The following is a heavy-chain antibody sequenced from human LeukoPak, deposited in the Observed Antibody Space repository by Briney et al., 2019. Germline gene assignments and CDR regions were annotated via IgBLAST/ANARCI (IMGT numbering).Heavy chain of an antibody. D-gene: IGHD3-10*01. CDR3: ARAKPKNMVRGLIMRRESRYYFDY. V-gene: IGHV3-21*01. CDR1: GFTFSNYD. Sequence: PGGSLRLSCAASGFTFSNYDMNWVRQAPGKGLEWVSSISSSSKYIYYADSVKGRFTISRDNAKNSLYLQMNSLRAEDTAVYYCARAKPKNMVRGLIMRRESRYYFDYWGQGTLVTVSS. CDR2: ISSSSKYI. J-gene: IGHJ4*02.